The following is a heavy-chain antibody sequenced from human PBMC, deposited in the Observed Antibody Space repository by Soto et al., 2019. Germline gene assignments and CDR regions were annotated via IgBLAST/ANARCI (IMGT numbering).Heavy chain of an antibody. Sequence: GASVKVSCKASGGTFSSYAISWVRQAPGQGLEWMGGIIPIFGTANYAQKFQGRVTITADESTSTAYMELSSLRSEDTAVYYCACDPTQYYYDSCGFGWFDPWGQGTLVTVSS. CDR3: ACDPTQYYYDSCGFGWFDP. CDR2: IIPIFGTA. V-gene: IGHV1-69*13. CDR1: GGTFSSYA. D-gene: IGHD3-22*01. J-gene: IGHJ5*02.